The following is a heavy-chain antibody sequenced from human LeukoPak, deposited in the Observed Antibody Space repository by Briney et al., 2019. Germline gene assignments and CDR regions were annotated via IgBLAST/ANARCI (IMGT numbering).Heavy chain of an antibody. CDR1: GDSILTRTYY. CDR2: IYYSGTT. Sequence: SETLSLACTVSGDSILTRTYYWGWIRQPPGKGLEWIGSIYYSGTTHYNPSLKSRVTISVDTSENQFSLKLSTVTAADTAVYYCASSPYSSSSFDYWGQGTLVTVSS. CDR3: ASSPYSSSSFDY. V-gene: IGHV4-39*01. J-gene: IGHJ4*02. D-gene: IGHD6-13*01.